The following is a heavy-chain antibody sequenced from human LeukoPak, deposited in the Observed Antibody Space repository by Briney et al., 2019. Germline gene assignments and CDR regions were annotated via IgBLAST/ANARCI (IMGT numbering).Heavy chain of an antibody. Sequence: GGSPRLSCAASGFTFSSYSMNWVRQAPGKGLEWVSSISSSSSYIYYADSVKGRFTISRDNAKNSLYLQMNSLRAEDTAVYYCARDKEDYDILTGYYLGYWGQGTLVTVSS. V-gene: IGHV3-21*01. D-gene: IGHD3-9*01. CDR2: ISSSSSYI. CDR1: GFTFSSYS. CDR3: ARDKEDYDILTGYYLGY. J-gene: IGHJ4*02.